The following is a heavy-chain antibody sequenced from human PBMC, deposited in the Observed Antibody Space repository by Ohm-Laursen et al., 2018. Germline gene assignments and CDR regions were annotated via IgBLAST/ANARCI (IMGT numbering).Heavy chain of an antibody. J-gene: IGHJ3*02. D-gene: IGHD3/OR15-3a*01. Sequence: SLRLSCSASGFTFDDYGMSWVRQAPGKGLEWVSVIYSGGSTYYADSVKGRFTISRDNSKNTPYLQMNSLRAEDTAVYYCAWTSHIWGQGTMVTVSS. CDR2: IYSGGST. V-gene: IGHV3-66*01. CDR1: GFTFDDYG. CDR3: AWTSHI.